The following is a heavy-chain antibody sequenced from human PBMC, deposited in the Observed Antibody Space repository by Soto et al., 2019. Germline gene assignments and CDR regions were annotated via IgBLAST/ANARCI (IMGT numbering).Heavy chain of an antibody. V-gene: IGHV4-59*08. J-gene: IGHJ3*02. CDR3: ARRYSSAFDI. D-gene: IGHD6-13*01. Sequence: SETLSLTCTVSGGSISSYHWSWIRQSPGKRLEWIGYIYYSGSTNYNPSLKSRVTISVDTSKNQFSLKLSSVTAADTAVYYCARRYSSAFDIWGQGTMVTVSS. CDR1: GGSISSYH. CDR2: IYYSGST.